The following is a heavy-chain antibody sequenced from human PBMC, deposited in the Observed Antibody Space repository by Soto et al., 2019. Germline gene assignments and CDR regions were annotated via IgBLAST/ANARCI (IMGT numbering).Heavy chain of an antibody. CDR2: ILFDGRNK. J-gene: IGHJ4*02. CDR1: GFTFSGYA. CDR3: AIDPRRSAAAPDSSVN. Sequence: PGGSLRLSCAASGFTFSGYAMHWVRQAPGKGLEWVASILFDGRNKYYADSVKGRFTISRDNSKSTLYLQVNSLRAEDTAVYYCAIDPRRSAAAPDSSVNGGQGTLVTVSS. D-gene: IGHD2-2*01. V-gene: IGHV3-30*04.